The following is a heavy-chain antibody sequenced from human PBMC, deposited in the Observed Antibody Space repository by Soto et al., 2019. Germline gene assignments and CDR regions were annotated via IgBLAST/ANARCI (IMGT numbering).Heavy chain of an antibody. Sequence: QVQLQESGPGLVKPSQTLSLTCTVSGGSISSGGYYWSWIRQHPGKGLEWIGYIYYSGSTYYNSSLKSRVTISVDPSKNQFSLKPSSVPAADTAVYYCARVWDSSGPNFDYWGQGTLVTVSS. J-gene: IGHJ4*02. D-gene: IGHD3-22*01. CDR2: IYYSGST. V-gene: IGHV4-31*03. CDR3: ARVWDSSGPNFDY. CDR1: GGSISSGGYY.